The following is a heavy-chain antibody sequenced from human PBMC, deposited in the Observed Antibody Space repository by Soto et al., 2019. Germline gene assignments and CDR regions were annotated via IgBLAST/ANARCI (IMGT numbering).Heavy chain of an antibody. CDR3: ARDLRIAAAGRGR. J-gene: IGHJ4*02. CDR1: GFTFSSYA. D-gene: IGHD6-13*01. CDR2: ISYDGSNK. V-gene: IGHV3-30-3*01. Sequence: GGSLRLSCAASGFTFSSYAMHWVRQAPGKGLEWVAVISYDGSNKYYADSVKGRFTISRDNSKNTLYLQMNSLRAEDTAVYYCARDLRIAAAGRGRWGQGTLVTVSS.